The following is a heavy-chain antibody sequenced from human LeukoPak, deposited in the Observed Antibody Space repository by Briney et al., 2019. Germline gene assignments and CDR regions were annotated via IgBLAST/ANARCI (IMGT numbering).Heavy chain of an antibody. CDR1: GFTFSVYY. D-gene: IGHD2-2*01. J-gene: IGHJ4*02. CDR3: ARSILPAANAIDY. Sequence: GGSLTLSCAASGFTFSVYYMNWIRQAPGKGVKGISSMISSGSNISYADSVTGRFTVSRDNAKNSLYLQMNSLRAEDTAVYYCARSILPAANAIDYWGQGTLLTVSS. CDR2: MISSGSNI. V-gene: IGHV3-11*04.